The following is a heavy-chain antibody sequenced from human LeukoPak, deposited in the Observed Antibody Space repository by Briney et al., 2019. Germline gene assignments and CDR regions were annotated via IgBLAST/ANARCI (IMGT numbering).Heavy chain of an antibody. D-gene: IGHD3-22*01. V-gene: IGHV4-34*01. Sequence: NPSETLSLTCAVYGGSFSGYYWSWIRQPPGEGLEWIGEINHSGSTNYNPSLKSRVTISVDTSKNQFSLKLSSVTAADTAVYYCARVSSGYYPDWGQGTLVTVSS. CDR3: ARVSSGYYPD. CDR2: INHSGST. J-gene: IGHJ4*02. CDR1: GGSFSGYY.